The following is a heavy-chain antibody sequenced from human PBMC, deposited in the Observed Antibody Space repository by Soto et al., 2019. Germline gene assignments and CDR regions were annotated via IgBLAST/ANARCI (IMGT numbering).Heavy chain of an antibody. Sequence: VKVSCKASGGTFSSYAISWVRQAPGQRLEWMGGIIPIFGTANYAQRFQGRVTITADESTSTAYMELSSLRSEDTAVYYCATKCSAYCGGDCYSATDAFDLWGQGTMVNVSS. CDR1: GGTFSSYA. J-gene: IGHJ3*01. D-gene: IGHD2-21*02. V-gene: IGHV1-69*01. CDR2: IIPIFGTA. CDR3: ATKCSAYCGGDCYSATDAFDL.